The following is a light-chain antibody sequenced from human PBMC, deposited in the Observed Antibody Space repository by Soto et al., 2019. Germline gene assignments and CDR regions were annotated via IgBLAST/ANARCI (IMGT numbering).Light chain of an antibody. CDR3: QQYNNWPRT. Sequence: EIVMTQSPATLYVSPGERATLSCRASQSVSSNLAWYQQKPCQAPSLLIYGASTRATGIPARFSGSGSGTDFTLTISSLQSEDFAVYYCQQYNNWPRTFGQGTKVEIK. J-gene: IGKJ1*01. V-gene: IGKV3-15*01. CDR2: GAS. CDR1: QSVSSN.